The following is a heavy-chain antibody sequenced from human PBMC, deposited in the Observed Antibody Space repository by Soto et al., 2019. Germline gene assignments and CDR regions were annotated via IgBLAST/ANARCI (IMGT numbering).Heavy chain of an antibody. CDR3: ASTGYDQEGDYFDY. V-gene: IGHV1-46*03. Sequence: GQGLEWMGIINPSGGSTSYAQKFQGRVTMTRDTSTSTVYMELSSLRSEDTAVYYCASTGYDQEGDYFDYWGQGTLVTVSS. D-gene: IGHD5-12*01. J-gene: IGHJ4*02. CDR2: INPSGGST.